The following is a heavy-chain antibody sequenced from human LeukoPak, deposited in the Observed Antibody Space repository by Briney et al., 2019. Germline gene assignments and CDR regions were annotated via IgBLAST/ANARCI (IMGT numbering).Heavy chain of an antibody. CDR2: IYYSGST. Sequence: SETLSLTCAVYGGSISGYYWSWIRQPPGKGLEWIGDIYYSGSTNYNPSLKSRVTISVDTSKNQFSLKLSSVTAADTAVYYCASLGIVPAARKEPSYYYGMDVWGQGPTVTVSS. CDR1: GGSISGYY. V-gene: IGHV4-59*08. CDR3: ASLGIVPAARKEPSYYYGMDV. D-gene: IGHD2-2*01. J-gene: IGHJ6*02.